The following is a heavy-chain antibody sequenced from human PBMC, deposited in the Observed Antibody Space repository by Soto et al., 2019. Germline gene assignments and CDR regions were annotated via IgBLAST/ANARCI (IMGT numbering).Heavy chain of an antibody. CDR3: AKAAVNWNDADAFDM. J-gene: IGHJ3*02. Sequence: EVQLLESGGGLVQPGGSLRLSCVASGFTFSSYAMSWVRQAPGKGLEWVSAISGRGDNTYYADSVKGRFTISRDNSKNTLDLQMNSLKDEDTAVYHCAKAAVNWNDADAFDMWGHGTMVTVSS. CDR1: GFTFSSYA. CDR2: ISGRGDNT. V-gene: IGHV3-23*01. D-gene: IGHD1-1*01.